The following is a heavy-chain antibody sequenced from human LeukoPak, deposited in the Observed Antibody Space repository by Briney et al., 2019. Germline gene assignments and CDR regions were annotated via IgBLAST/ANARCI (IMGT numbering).Heavy chain of an antibody. D-gene: IGHD6-13*01. CDR1: GFTFRFYA. V-gene: IGHV3-23*01. CDR2: ISGDASVS. CDR3: AKAYSSSLYGDAFNI. Sequence: PGGSLRLSCAGSGFTFRFYAMTWVRQAPGKGLEWVSGISGDASVSKDADSVKGRFNISRDNSKNTLYLQLNSLRVEDTAIYYCAKAYSSSLYGDAFNIWGQGTMVTVSP. J-gene: IGHJ3*02.